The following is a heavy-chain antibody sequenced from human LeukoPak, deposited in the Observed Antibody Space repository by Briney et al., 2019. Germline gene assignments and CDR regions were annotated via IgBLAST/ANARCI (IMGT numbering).Heavy chain of an antibody. CDR3: AARYYYDSSGSHSSY. D-gene: IGHD3-22*01. J-gene: IGHJ4*02. CDR2: ISVSGSST. Sequence: GESLRLSCAASGITFSCYAMGWVRQAPGKGLEWVSAISVSGSSTDYADPVKGRFTISRDNSKSTLYLQMNSLRAEDTAVYYCAARYYYDSSGSHSSYWGQGTLVTVSS. CDR1: GITFSCYA. V-gene: IGHV3-23*01.